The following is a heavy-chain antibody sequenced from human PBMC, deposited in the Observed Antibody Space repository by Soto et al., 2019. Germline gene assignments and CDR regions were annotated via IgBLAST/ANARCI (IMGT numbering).Heavy chain of an antibody. D-gene: IGHD4-4*01. CDR1: GGSISSGSYS. J-gene: IGHJ5*02. CDR2: IYHSGST. V-gene: IGHV4-30-2*01. CDR3: ARFCGDYTNYFDP. Sequence: QLQLQESGSGLVKPSQTLSLTCAISGGSISSGSYSWSWIRQPPGRGLEWIGYIYHSGSTYYNPSLKSRVTISVDRSKNQFSLKLSSVTAADTAVYYCARFCGDYTNYFDPWGQGTLVTVSS.